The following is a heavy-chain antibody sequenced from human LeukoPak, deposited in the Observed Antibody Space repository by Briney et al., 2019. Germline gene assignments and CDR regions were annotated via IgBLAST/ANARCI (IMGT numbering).Heavy chain of an antibody. CDR3: ARRRKAYDSSGYYLYYFDY. CDR2: IDPSDSYT. J-gene: IGHJ4*02. V-gene: IGHV5-10-1*01. Sequence: GGSLKISCKGSGYSFTSYWISWVRQMPGKGLEWMGRIDPSDSYTNYSPSFQGHVTISADKSISTAYLQWSSLKASDTAIYYCARRRKAYDSSGYYLYYFDYWGQGTLVTVSS. D-gene: IGHD3-22*01. CDR1: GYSFTSYW.